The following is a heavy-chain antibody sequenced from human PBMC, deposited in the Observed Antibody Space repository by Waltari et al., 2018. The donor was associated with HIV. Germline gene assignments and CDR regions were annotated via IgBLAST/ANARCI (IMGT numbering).Heavy chain of an antibody. D-gene: IGHD6-13*01. J-gene: IGHJ4*02. CDR1: GFTFRDYW. Sequence: EVQLVESGGGLVQPGGSLRLSCAASGFTFRDYWMSWVRQAPGKGLEWVANIKQDGSEKYYVDSVKGRFTISRDNAKNSLYLQMNSLRAEDTAVYYCARDLSIAAAGADYWGQGTLVTVSS. V-gene: IGHV3-7*01. CDR2: IKQDGSEK. CDR3: ARDLSIAAAGADY.